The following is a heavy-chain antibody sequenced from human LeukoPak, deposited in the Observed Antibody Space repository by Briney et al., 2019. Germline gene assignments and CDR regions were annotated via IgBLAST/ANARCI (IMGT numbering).Heavy chain of an antibody. Sequence: PSETLSLTCTVSGYSISSGYYWGWIRQPPGKGLEWIGSIYHSGSTYYNPSLKSRVTISVDTSKNQFSLKLSSVTAADTAVYYCARDRRRIAARENWFDPWGQGTLVTVSS. CDR2: IYHSGST. V-gene: IGHV4-38-2*02. CDR3: ARDRRRIAARENWFDP. J-gene: IGHJ5*02. CDR1: GYSISSGYY. D-gene: IGHD6-6*01.